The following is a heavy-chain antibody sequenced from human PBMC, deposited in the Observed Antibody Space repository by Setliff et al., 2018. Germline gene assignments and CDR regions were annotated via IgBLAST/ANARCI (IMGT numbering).Heavy chain of an antibody. V-gene: IGHV3-30*02. Sequence: GESLKISCATSGFTFRDYSLAWVRQAPGQGLEWVAFILYDGSNKYYEDSVKGRFTISRDNAKKSVDLQMNSLRAEDTAVYYCATKAVAGTGGQGTLVTVSS. D-gene: IGHD6-19*01. CDR1: GFTFRDYS. J-gene: IGHJ4*02. CDR3: ATKAVAGT. CDR2: ILYDGSNK.